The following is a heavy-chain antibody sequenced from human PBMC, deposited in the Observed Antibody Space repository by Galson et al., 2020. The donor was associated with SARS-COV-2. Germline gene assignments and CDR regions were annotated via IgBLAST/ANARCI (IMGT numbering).Heavy chain of an antibody. Sequence: SQTLSLTCTVSGGSISSYYWSWIRQPPGKGLEWIGYIYYSGSTNYNPSLKSRVTISIDTSKNKFSLRLSSVTAADTAVYYCARVTRWEYFDYWGQGTLVTVSS. CDR3: ARVTRWEYFDY. V-gene: IGHV4-59*01. D-gene: IGHD1-26*01. CDR1: GGSISSYY. CDR2: IYYSGST. J-gene: IGHJ4*02.